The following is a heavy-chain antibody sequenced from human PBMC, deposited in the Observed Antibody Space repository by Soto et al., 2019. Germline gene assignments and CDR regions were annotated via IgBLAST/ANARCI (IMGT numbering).Heavy chain of an antibody. CDR3: YADPNAVMDV. CDR1: GGSISSRSYY. V-gene: IGHV4-39*01. D-gene: IGHD2-2*01. J-gene: IGHJ6*02. Sequence: SETLSLTCTVSGGSISSRSYYRGWIRQPPGKGLEWIGSIYYSGSTYYNPSLKSRVTVSVDTSKNQFSLKLSSVTAADTAVYYCYADPNAVMDVWGQGTTVTVSS. CDR2: IYYSGST.